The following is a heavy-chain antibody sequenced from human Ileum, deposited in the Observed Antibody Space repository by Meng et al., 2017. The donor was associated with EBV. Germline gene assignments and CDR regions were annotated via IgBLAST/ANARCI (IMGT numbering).Heavy chain of an antibody. CDR1: GFIFYDYS. D-gene: IGHD3-3*01. CDR2: LNWNGDNT. Sequence: GECGVDVLQPGGSLSLSCEASGFIFYDYSMHWVRQASGKGLEWVSLLNWNGDNTYYADSVKGRFTISRDNSKNSLYLQMDSLRIEDTAFYFCAKEGGTMWFDSWGQGTLVTVSS. V-gene: IGHV3-43*01. CDR3: AKEGGTMWFDS. J-gene: IGHJ5*01.